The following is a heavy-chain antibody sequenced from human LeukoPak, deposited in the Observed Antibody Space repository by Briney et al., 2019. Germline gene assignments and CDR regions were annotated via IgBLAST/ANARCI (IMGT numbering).Heavy chain of an antibody. J-gene: IGHJ4*02. CDR2: IYSGGST. Sequence: GGSLRLSCAASGFTVSSNYMSWVRQAPGKGLEWVSVIYSGGSTYYADSVKGRFTISRDNSKNTLYLQMNSLRAEDTAVYYCAGGPLNETPPQSVGFDYWGQGTLVTVSS. V-gene: IGHV3-53*01. CDR1: GFTVSSNY. D-gene: IGHD1-1*01. CDR3: AGGPLNETPPQSVGFDY.